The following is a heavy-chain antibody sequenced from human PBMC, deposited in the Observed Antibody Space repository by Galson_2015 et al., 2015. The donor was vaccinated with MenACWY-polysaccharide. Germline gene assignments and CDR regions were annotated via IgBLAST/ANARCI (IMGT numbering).Heavy chain of an antibody. J-gene: IGHJ4*02. CDR2: ISGSGGST. D-gene: IGHD4-17*01. CDR3: ARTGDDYGDYFFF. CDR1: GFTFSSYA. Sequence: SLRLSCAASGFTFSSYAMSWVRQAPGKGLEWVSAISGSGGSTYYADSVKGRFTISRDNSKNTLYLQMNSLRAEDTAVYYCARTGDDYGDYFFFWGQGTLVTVSS. V-gene: IGHV3-23*01.